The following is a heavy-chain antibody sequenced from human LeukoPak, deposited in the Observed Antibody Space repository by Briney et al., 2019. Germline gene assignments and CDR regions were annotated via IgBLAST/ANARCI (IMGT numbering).Heavy chain of an antibody. CDR1: GFTFNRYT. CDR3: AKEHSPYCSGEACYDYFDY. CDR2: ITSISSYI. V-gene: IGHV3-21*01. Sequence: PGGSLRLSCAASGFTFNRYTMTWVRQAPGKGLEWATSITSISSYIYYADSVKGRFTISRDNAKNSLYLQMNSLRADDTAVYYCAKEHSPYCSGEACYDYFDYWGQGTLVTVSS. J-gene: IGHJ4*02. D-gene: IGHD2-15*01.